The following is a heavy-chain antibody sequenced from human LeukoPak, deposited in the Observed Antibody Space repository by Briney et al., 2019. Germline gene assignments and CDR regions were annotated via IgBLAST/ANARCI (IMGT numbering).Heavy chain of an antibody. V-gene: IGHV3-48*03. CDR1: GFTFSSYE. D-gene: IGHD4-11*01. CDR3: ARNSGYTVTPLDY. J-gene: IGHJ4*02. CDR2: ISSSGSTI. Sequence: PGGSLRLSCAASGFTFSSYEMNWVRQAPGKGLEWVSYISSSGSTIYYADSVKGRFTISRDNAKNSLYPQMNSLRAEDTAVYYCARNSGYTVTPLDYWGQGTLVTVSS.